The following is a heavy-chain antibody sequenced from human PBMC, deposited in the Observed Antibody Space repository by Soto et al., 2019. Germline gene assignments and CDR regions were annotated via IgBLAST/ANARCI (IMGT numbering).Heavy chain of an antibody. J-gene: IGHJ4*02. CDR1: GFIFSTYG. Sequence: QVQLVESGGGVVQPGRSLRLSCVASGFIFSTYGMHWVRQAPGKGLEWVAVIWYDGNNKYYADSVKDRFTISRDISKNTVYLQMNSLRAEDTALYYCARDTKLGYCNDGTCGGFDYWGQGTLVTVSS. CDR2: IWYDGNNK. CDR3: ARDTKLGYCNDGTCGGFDY. V-gene: IGHV3-33*01. D-gene: IGHD2-15*01.